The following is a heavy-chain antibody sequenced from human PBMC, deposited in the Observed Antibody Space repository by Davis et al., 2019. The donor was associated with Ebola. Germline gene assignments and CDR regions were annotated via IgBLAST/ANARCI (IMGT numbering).Heavy chain of an antibody. J-gene: IGHJ4*02. CDR3: ARYLRVTTAYFDY. V-gene: IGHV4-39*01. D-gene: IGHD4-17*01. Sequence: MPSETLSLTCTVSGGSISSSSYYWGWIRQPPGKGLEWIGSIYYSGSTYYNPSLKSRVTISVDTSKNQFSLKLSSVTAADTAVYYCARYLRVTTAYFDYWGQGTLVTVSS. CDR1: GGSISSSSYY. CDR2: IYYSGST.